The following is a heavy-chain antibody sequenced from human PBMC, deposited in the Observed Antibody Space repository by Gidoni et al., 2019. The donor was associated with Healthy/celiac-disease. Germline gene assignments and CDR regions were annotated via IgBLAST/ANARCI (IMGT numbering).Heavy chain of an antibody. J-gene: IGHJ6*02. D-gene: IGHD6-19*01. Sequence: EVQLVQSGAAVKKPGESLKISCKGSGYSFTSYWIGWVRQMPGKGLEWMGIIYPGDSDTRYSPSFQGQVTISADKSISTAYLQWSSLKASDTAMYYCARHSGGIAVAGTPEGYYYYGMDVWGQGTTVTVSS. V-gene: IGHV5-51*01. CDR2: IYPGDSDT. CDR1: GYSFTSYW. CDR3: ARHSGGIAVAGTPEGYYYYGMDV.